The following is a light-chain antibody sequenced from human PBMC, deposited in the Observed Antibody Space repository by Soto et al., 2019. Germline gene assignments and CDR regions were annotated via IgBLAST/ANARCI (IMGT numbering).Light chain of an antibody. CDR2: GTS. CDR1: QSFSSNN. Sequence: EIVLTQSPGTLSLSPGERATLSCRASQSFSSNNLAWYQQKPGQAPRVLIYGTSSRAAGIPDRFSGSGSGTDFTLTISRLEPEDVAVYYCQHFDTSPPWTFGQGTKVEIK. CDR3: QHFDTSPPWT. J-gene: IGKJ1*01. V-gene: IGKV3-20*01.